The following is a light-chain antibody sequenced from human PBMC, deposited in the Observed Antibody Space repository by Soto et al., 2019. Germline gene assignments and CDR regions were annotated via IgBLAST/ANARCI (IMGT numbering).Light chain of an antibody. CDR2: AAS. V-gene: IGKV1-12*01. Sequence: DIPMTQSPSSLSASVGDRVTITCQASQDISNYLNWYQQKPGKAPKVLIYAASSLQTGVPSRFSGSGSGSDFTLTISSLQPEDFATYYCQPANSFPLTFGGGTKVEIK. CDR3: QPANSFPLT. CDR1: QDISNY. J-gene: IGKJ4*01.